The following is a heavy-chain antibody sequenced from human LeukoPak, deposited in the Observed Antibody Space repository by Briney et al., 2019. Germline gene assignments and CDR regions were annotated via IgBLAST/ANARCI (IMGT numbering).Heavy chain of an antibody. CDR2: IYSGGST. CDR1: GITLSNYG. J-gene: IGHJ4*02. V-gene: IGHV3-66*02. D-gene: IGHD1-26*01. CDR3: ARGVLLFDY. Sequence: SGGSLRLSCAVSGITLSNYGMSWVRQAPGKGLEWVSVIYSGGSTYYADSVKGRFTISRDNSKNTLYLQMNSLRAEDTAVYYCARGVLLFDYWGQGTLVTVSS.